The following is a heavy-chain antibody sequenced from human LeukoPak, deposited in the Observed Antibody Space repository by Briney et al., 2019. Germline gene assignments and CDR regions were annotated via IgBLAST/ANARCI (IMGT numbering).Heavy chain of an antibody. Sequence: GGSLRLSCAASGFTFSSYAMHWVRQAPGKGLEYVSAISSNGGSTYYANSVKGRFTISRDNSKNTLYLQMGSLRAEDMAVYYCARGLAAAGSNWFDPWGQGTLVTVSS. D-gene: IGHD6-13*01. V-gene: IGHV3-64*01. CDR1: GFTFSSYA. J-gene: IGHJ5*02. CDR2: ISSNGGST. CDR3: ARGLAAAGSNWFDP.